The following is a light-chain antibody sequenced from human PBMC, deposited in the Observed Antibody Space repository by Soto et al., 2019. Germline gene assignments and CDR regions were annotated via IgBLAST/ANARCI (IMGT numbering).Light chain of an antibody. Sequence: EIVLTQSPGTLSLSPGERATLSCRASQSASSYLAWYQQKAGQAPRLLIYEGSNRATGIPTRVNGKWAWEDFTFTISGLEPEEFSVYYCQQRNNWPWTFGQGTKVDIK. V-gene: IGKV3-11*01. CDR3: QQRNNWPWT. J-gene: IGKJ1*01. CDR2: EGS. CDR1: QSASSY.